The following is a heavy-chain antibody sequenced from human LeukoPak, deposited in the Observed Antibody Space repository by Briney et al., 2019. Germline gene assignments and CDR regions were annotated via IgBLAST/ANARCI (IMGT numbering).Heavy chain of an antibody. V-gene: IGHV4-30-2*01. D-gene: IGHD1-26*01. Sequence: PSQTLSLTCAVSGGSISSGGYSWSWIRQPPGKGLEWIGYIYHSGSTYYNPSLKSRVTISVDTSKNQFSLKLSSVTAADTAVYYCARETSGRVLWGRGTLVTVSS. CDR2: IYHSGST. CDR3: ARETSGRVL. J-gene: IGHJ2*01. CDR1: GGSISSGGYS.